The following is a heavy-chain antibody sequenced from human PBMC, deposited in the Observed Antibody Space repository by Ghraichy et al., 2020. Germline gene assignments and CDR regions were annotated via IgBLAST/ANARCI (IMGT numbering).Heavy chain of an antibody. J-gene: IGHJ6*02. CDR2: IYSGGTT. Sequence: LSLTCAASGFTVSTNYMSWVRQAPGKGLEWVSVIYSGGTTKYADSVKGRFTISRDNSKNTLYLQMNSLRVEDTAVYYRARELRVYGMDVWGQGTTVTVSS. CDR3: ARELRVYGMDV. D-gene: IGHD4-17*01. CDR1: GFTVSTNY. V-gene: IGHV3-53*01.